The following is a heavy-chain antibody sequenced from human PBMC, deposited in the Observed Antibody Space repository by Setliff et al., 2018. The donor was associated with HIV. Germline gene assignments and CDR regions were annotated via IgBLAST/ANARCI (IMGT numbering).Heavy chain of an antibody. Sequence: GASVKVSCKASGYTFFTYGISWVRQAPGQGLEWMGWISAYNGHTNYAQNLQGRVTMTTDTSTSTAYMELSSLRSVHTAVYYCARALGDFGGWELLDGHYYMDVWGKGTTVTVSS. J-gene: IGHJ6*03. D-gene: IGHD1-26*01. V-gene: IGHV1-18*01. CDR2: ISAYNGHT. CDR3: ARALGDFGGWELLDGHYYMDV. CDR1: GYTFFTYG.